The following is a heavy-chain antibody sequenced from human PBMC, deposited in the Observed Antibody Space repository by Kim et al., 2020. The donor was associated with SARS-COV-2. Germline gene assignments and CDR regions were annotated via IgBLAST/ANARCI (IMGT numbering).Heavy chain of an antibody. D-gene: IGHD3-10*01. CDR2: SEK. J-gene: IGHJ4*02. CDR3: ASGGRDEDY. V-gene: IGHV3-7*01. Sequence: SEKNYVDSVKGRFTISRDNAKNSLYLQRNGLRADDTAVYYCASGGRDEDYWGQGTLVTVSS.